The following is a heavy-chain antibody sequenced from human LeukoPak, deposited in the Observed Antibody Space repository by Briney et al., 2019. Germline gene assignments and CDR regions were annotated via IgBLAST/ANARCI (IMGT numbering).Heavy chain of an antibody. CDR3: ATYRQVLLPFES. CDR1: GFTFSSYA. J-gene: IGHJ4*02. Sequence: GRTLRLSCAASGFTFSSYAMHWVRQAPGKGLEWVALIPYDGSNKYYADSVKGRFTVSRDNSKSTLSLQMNSLRAEDTAIYYCATYRQVLLPFESWGQGTLVTVSS. D-gene: IGHD2-8*02. CDR2: IPYDGSNK. V-gene: IGHV3-30*04.